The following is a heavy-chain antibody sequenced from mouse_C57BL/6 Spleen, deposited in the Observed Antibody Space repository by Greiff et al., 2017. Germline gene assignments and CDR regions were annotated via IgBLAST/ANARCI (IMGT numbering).Heavy chain of an antibody. J-gene: IGHJ3*01. CDR1: GYTFTSYG. V-gene: IGHV1-81*01. CDR2: IYPRSGNT. Sequence: QVQLQQSGAELARPGASVKLSCKASGYTFTSYGISWVKQRTGQGLEWIGEIYPRSGNTYYNEKFKGKATLTADKSSSTAYMELRSLTSADSAVYFCARVYDGYYRFAYWGQGTLVTVSA. CDR3: ARVYDGYYRFAY. D-gene: IGHD2-3*01.